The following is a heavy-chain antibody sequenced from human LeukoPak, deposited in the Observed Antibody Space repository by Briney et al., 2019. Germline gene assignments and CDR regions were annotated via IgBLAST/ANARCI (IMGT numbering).Heavy chain of an antibody. V-gene: IGHV3-23*01. CDR1: GFAFSTYA. CDR3: AKARGSSVYEQFDY. CDR2: ISTSGRAT. J-gene: IGHJ4*02. D-gene: IGHD5/OR15-5a*01. Sequence: GGSLRLSCAASGFAFSTYAMTWVRPAPEKGRQWVSTISTSGRATYYADSVEGRFTISRDNSKNTLYLQMNSLRDDDTAVYYCAKARGSSVYEQFDYWGQGTQVTVSP.